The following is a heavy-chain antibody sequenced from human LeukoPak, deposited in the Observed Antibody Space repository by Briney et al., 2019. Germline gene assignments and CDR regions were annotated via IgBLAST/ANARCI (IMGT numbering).Heavy chain of an antibody. V-gene: IGHV1-24*01. D-gene: IGHD5/OR15-5a*01. Sequence: ASVKVSCKVSGYTLTELSINWVRQPPGEGLERMGGFHPEGGETIHAQKFQGRVTMTADTSTDTAYMELSSLTSDDTAVYYCMSAFYMDVWGEGTTVTVSS. CDR1: GYTLTELS. CDR3: MSAFYMDV. J-gene: IGHJ6*03. CDR2: FHPEGGET.